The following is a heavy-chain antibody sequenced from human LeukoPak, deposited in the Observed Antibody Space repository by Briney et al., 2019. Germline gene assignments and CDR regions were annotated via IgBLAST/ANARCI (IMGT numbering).Heavy chain of an antibody. CDR2: FDPEDGET. D-gene: IGHD5-24*01. V-gene: IGHV1-24*01. CDR1: GYTLTELS. J-gene: IGHJ4*02. Sequence: ASVKVSCKVSGYTLTELSMHWVRQAPGKGLERMGGFDPEDGETIYAQKFQGRVTMTEDTSTDTAYMELSSLRSEDTAVYYCATDGDGYRYFDYWGQGTLVTVSS. CDR3: ATDGDGYRYFDY.